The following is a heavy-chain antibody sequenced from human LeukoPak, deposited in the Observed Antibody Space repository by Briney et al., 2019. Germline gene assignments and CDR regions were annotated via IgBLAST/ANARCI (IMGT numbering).Heavy chain of an antibody. D-gene: IGHD6-13*01. J-gene: IGHJ5*02. CDR2: IYNSATT. Sequence: SETLSLTCTVSGGSISAYYWSWIRQPPGKGLQWIGFIYNSATTRYNPSLRSRVTMSLDTSKNQFSLRLNSVTAAGTAVYFCTTTGGSSTDPVFDPWGQGTLVTVSS. CDR1: GGSISAYY. CDR3: TTTGGSSTDPVFDP. V-gene: IGHV4-59*03.